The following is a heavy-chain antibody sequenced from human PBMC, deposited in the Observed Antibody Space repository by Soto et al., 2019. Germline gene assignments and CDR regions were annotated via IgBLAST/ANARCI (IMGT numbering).Heavy chain of an antibody. J-gene: IGHJ4*02. CDR1: GGTFSSYT. CDR3: ECGGMDCRGGSCFLY. Sequence: QVQLVQSGAEVKKPGSSVKVSCKASGGTFSSYTISWVRQAPGQGLEWLGRINPILGIANYALKFQGCVTITADKSTSTAYMELSSLRSEDTGVYYCECGGMDCRGGSCFLYWGEGTLVTVSS. D-gene: IGHD2-15*01. V-gene: IGHV1-69*02. CDR2: INPILGIA.